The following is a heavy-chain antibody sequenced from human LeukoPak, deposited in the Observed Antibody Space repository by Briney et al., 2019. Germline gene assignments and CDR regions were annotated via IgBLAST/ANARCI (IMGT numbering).Heavy chain of an antibody. CDR3: ARGYSFIDF. CDR1: GFIFSSYN. J-gene: IGHJ4*02. Sequence: GGSLRLSCAASGFIFSSYNMNWVRQAPGKGLEWVSSINPNGDYIYYADSVKGRFTISRDNAKNSLYLQMTSLKAEDTAVYYCARGYSFIDFWGQGTLLTVSS. CDR2: INPNGDYI. D-gene: IGHD5-18*01. V-gene: IGHV3-21*06.